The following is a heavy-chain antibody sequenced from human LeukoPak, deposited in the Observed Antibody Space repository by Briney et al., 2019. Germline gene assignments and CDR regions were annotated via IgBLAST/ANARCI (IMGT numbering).Heavy chain of an antibody. D-gene: IGHD5-18*01. J-gene: IGHJ5*02. V-gene: IGHV1-18*01. Sequence: GASVKVSCKASGYTFTSYGISWVRQAPGQGLEWMGWISAYNGNTNYAQKLQGRVTMTTDTPTSTAYMELRSLRSDDTAVYYCARTTAGSSYSYGTTKGWNRWFDPWGQGTLVTVSS. CDR3: ARTTAGSSYSYGTTKGWNRWFDP. CDR2: ISAYNGNT. CDR1: GYTFTSYG.